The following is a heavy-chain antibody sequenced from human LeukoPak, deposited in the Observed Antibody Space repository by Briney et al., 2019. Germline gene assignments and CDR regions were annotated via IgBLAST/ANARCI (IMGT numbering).Heavy chain of an antibody. J-gene: IGHJ3*02. D-gene: IGHD5-18*01. Sequence: SQTLSLTCAISGDSVSSNSAAWNWIKQSPSRGLEWLGRTYYRSKWYNDYAVSVKSRITINPDTSKNQFYLQLNSVTPEDTAVYYCAREPHTAMVKGGAFDIWGQGTMVTVSS. V-gene: IGHV6-1*01. CDR3: AREPHTAMVKGGAFDI. CDR2: TYYRSKWYN. CDR1: GDSVSSNSAA.